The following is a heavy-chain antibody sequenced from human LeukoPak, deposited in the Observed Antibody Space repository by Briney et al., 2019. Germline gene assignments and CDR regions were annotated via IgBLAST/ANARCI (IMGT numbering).Heavy chain of an antibody. D-gene: IGHD3-10*01. Sequence: GGSLRLSCAASGFTFSSYAMTWVRQAPGKGLEWVSSISGGGGWTYYADSVKGRFTIPRDNSKNTLYLQMNSLRAEDTAVYYCAKESTYYYGSGSYLAGWGQGTLVPVSS. J-gene: IGHJ4*02. CDR1: GFTFSSYA. CDR3: AKESTYYYGSGSYLAG. CDR2: ISGGGGWT. V-gene: IGHV3-23*01.